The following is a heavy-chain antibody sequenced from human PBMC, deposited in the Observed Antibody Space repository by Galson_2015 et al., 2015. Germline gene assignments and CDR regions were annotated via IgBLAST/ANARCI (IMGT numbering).Heavy chain of an antibody. CDR2: IWYDGSNK. V-gene: IGHV3-33*01. CDR1: GFTFSSYG. D-gene: IGHD2-2*02. CDR3: ARSMIVVVPAAIVYYGMDV. Sequence: SLRLSCAASGFTFSSYGMHWVRQAPGKGLEWVAVIWYDGSNKYYADSVKGRFTISRDNSKNTLYLQMNSLRAEDTAVYYCARSMIVVVPAAIVYYGMDVWGQGTTVTVSS. J-gene: IGHJ6*02.